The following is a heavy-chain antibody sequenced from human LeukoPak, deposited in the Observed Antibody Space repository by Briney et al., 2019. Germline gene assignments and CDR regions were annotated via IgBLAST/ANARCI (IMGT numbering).Heavy chain of an antibody. V-gene: IGHV5-10-1*01. J-gene: IGHJ4*02. CDR2: IDPSDSYT. Sequence: GASLKISCKGSGYRFTSYWISWVRQMPGKGLEWMGRIDPSDSYTNYSPSFQGHVTISADKSISTAYLQWSSLKASDTAMYYCARGNGDYYFDYWGQGTLVTVSS. CDR3: ARGNGDYYFDY. CDR1: GYRFTSYW. D-gene: IGHD4-17*01.